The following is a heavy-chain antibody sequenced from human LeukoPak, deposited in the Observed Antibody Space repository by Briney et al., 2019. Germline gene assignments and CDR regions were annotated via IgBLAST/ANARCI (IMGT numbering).Heavy chain of an antibody. CDR3: AKDLRSGWYEGTY. Sequence: QPGGSLRLSCAASGFTFSSYGMHWVRQAPGKGLEWVAFIRYDGSNKYYADSVKGRFTISRDNSKNTLYLQMNSLRAEDTAVYYCAKDLRSGWYEGTYWGQGTLVTVSS. V-gene: IGHV3-30*02. CDR1: GFTFSSYG. J-gene: IGHJ4*02. D-gene: IGHD6-19*01. CDR2: IRYDGSNK.